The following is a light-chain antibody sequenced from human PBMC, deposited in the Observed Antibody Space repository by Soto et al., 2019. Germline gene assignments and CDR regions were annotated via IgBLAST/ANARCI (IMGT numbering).Light chain of an antibody. Sequence: QPVLTQPPSVSGAPGQRVTISCTGSSSNIGAGYDVNWYQQLPGTAPKLLIYGNSNRPSGVPDRFSGSKSGTSASLAITGLQAEYEADYYCQSYDSSLSGFVVFGGGTKLTVL. CDR2: GNS. CDR1: SSNIGAGYD. CDR3: QSYDSSLSGFVV. J-gene: IGLJ2*01. V-gene: IGLV1-40*01.